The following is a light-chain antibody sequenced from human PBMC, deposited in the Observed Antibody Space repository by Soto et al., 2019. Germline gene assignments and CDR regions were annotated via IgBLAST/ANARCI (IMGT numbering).Light chain of an antibody. V-gene: IGLV2-14*01. CDR2: EVS. CDR3: SSYASYTALV. Sequence: SALTQPASVSGSPGQSITISCTGSSSDVGGYNYVSWYRQHPGKAPKLMIYEVSNRPSGVSNRFSGSKSGNTASLTISGLQAEGEADYYCSSYASYTALVFGGGTKLTVL. J-gene: IGLJ3*02. CDR1: SSDVGGYNY.